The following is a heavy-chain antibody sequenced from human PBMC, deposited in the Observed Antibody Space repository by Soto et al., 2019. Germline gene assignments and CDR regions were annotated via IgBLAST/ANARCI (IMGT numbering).Heavy chain of an antibody. V-gene: IGHV3-23*01. CDR3: AKLTYPSDTTGFYYERVSGWIDS. J-gene: IGHJ5*01. Sequence: EVQLLESGGGLIQPGGSLRLSCAASGFAFSRYAMSWVRQAPGKGLEWVSGISASGGTANLADSVEGRCTISRDNSKCTLYLQMNSLRAEDTAVYYCAKLTYPSDTTGFYYERVSGWIDSWGQGTLVTVSS. CDR1: GFAFSRYA. D-gene: IGHD3-22*01. CDR2: ISASGGTA.